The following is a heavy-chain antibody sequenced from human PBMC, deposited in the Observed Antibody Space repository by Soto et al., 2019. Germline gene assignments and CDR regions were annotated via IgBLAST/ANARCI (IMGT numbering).Heavy chain of an antibody. CDR1: GYTFTSYG. CDR3: ARDWRITTFGPPPGWFDP. J-gene: IGHJ5*02. Sequence: ASVKVSCKASGYTFTSYGISWVRQAPGQGLEWMGWISAYNGNTNYAQNLQGRVTMTTDTSTSTAYMELRSLSSDDTAVYYCARDWRITTFGPPPGWFDPWGQGTLVTVSS. D-gene: IGHD3-3*01. V-gene: IGHV1-18*04. CDR2: ISAYNGNT.